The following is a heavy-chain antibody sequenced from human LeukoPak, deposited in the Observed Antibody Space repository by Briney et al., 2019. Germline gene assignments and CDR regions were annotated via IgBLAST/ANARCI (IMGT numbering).Heavy chain of an antibody. CDR2: INPSGGST. CDR3: ARADETGGDY. D-gene: IGHD2-15*01. CDR1: GYTFTSYY. V-gene: IGHV1-46*01. Sequence: ASVKVSCKASGYTFTSYYMHWVRQAPGQGLEWMGIINPSGGSTSYAQKFQGRVTITADESTSTAYMELSSLRSEDTAVYYCARADETGGDYWGQGTLVTVSS. J-gene: IGHJ4*02.